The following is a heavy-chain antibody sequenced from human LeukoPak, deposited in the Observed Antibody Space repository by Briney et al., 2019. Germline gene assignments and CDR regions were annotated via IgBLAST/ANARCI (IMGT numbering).Heavy chain of an antibody. Sequence: PSETLSLTCAVYGGSFSGYYWSWIRQPPGKGLVWIGEINHSGSTNYNPSLKSRVTISVDTSKNQFSLKLSSVTAADTAVYYCARGYSGWYYYFDYWGQGTLVTVSS. CDR1: GGSFSGYY. CDR3: ARGYSGWYYYFDY. CDR2: INHSGST. J-gene: IGHJ4*02. V-gene: IGHV4-34*01. D-gene: IGHD6-19*01.